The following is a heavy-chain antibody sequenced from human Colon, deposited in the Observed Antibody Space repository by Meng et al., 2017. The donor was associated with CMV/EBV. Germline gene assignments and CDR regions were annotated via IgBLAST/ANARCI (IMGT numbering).Heavy chain of an antibody. CDR3: ARAGFGSSDFDY. CDR2: IIPIFGTA. V-gene: IGHV1-69*05. D-gene: IGHD1-26*01. J-gene: IGHJ4*02. Sequence: SLKVSCKASGGTFSSYAISWVRQAPGQGLEWMGGIIPIFGTANYAQKFQGRVTITTDESTSTAYMELSSLRSEDTAVYYCARAGFGSSDFDYWGQGTLVTVSS. CDR1: GGTFSSYA.